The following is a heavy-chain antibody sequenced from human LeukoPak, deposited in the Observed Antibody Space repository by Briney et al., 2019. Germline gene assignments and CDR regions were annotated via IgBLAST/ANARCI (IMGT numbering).Heavy chain of an antibody. CDR1: GYTFTSYG. Sequence: GASVKVSCKTSGYTFTSYGISWVRQAPGQGLEWMGWISGYNGNTNYAQKLQGRVTMTEDTSTDTAYMELSSLRSEDTAVYYCATGGSSWYFDYWGQGTLVTVSS. CDR3: ATGGSSWYFDY. D-gene: IGHD6-13*01. CDR2: ISGYNGNT. J-gene: IGHJ4*02. V-gene: IGHV1-18*01.